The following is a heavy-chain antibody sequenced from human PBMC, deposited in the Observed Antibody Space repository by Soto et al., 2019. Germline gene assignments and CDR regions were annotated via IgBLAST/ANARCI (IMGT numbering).Heavy chain of an antibody. Sequence: QVQLVQSGAEVKKPGSSVKVSCKASGGTFSSYAISWVRQAPGQGLEWMGGIIPIFGTANYAQKFQGGVTITADKSTSTAYLDLSSLRSEDTAVYYCARGAVAGTRDYYYYGMDVWGQGTTVTVSS. V-gene: IGHV1-69*06. CDR1: GGTFSSYA. J-gene: IGHJ6*02. CDR2: IIPIFGTA. D-gene: IGHD6-19*01. CDR3: ARGAVAGTRDYYYYGMDV.